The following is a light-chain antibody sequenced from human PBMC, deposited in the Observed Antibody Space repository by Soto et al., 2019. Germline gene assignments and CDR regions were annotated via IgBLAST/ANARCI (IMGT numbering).Light chain of an antibody. CDR2: AAS. CDR3: QQLNTYPLT. CDR1: QGISTY. J-gene: IGKJ4*01. V-gene: IGKV1-9*01. Sequence: DIQLTQSPSFLSASVGDRVTITCRASQGISTYLAWYHQKPGNAPKFLIYAASALQSGVPSRFSGSGSGTEFTLTISSLQPEDFATYYCQQLNTYPLTFGGGTKVEIK.